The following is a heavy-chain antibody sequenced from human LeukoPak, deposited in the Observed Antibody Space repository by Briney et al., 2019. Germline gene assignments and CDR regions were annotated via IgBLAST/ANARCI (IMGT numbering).Heavy chain of an antibody. CDR1: GYSISSGYY. J-gene: IGHJ4*02. D-gene: IGHD2-21*02. CDR3: AKLRRSSLTVVTGGRYFDY. CDR2: IYHSGST. V-gene: IGHV4-38-2*02. Sequence: TSETLSLTCTVSGYSISSGYYWGWIRQPPGKGLEWIGSIYHSGSTYYNPSLKSRVTISVDTSKNQFSLKLSSVTAADTAVYYCAKLRRSSLTVVTGGRYFDYWGQGTLVTVSS.